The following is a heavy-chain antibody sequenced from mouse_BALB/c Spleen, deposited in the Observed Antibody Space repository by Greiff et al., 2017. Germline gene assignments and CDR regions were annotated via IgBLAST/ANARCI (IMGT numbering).Heavy chain of an antibody. CDR1: GFNIKDTY. J-gene: IGHJ2*01. Sequence: VQLKQSGAELVKPGASVKLSCTASGFNIKDTYMHWVKQRPEQGLEWIGRIDPANGNTKYDPKFQGKATITADTSSNTAYLQLSSLTSEDTAVYYCARWSGSSFDYWGQGTTLTVSS. V-gene: IGHV14-3*02. CDR2: IDPANGNT. D-gene: IGHD1-1*01. CDR3: ARWSGSSFDY.